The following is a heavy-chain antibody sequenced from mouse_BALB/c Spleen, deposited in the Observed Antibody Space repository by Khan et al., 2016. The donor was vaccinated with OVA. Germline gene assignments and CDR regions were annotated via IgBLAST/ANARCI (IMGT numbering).Heavy chain of an antibody. J-gene: IGHJ3*01. CDR3: SRVVPYHGNDGAWFAY. D-gene: IGHD2-9*01. CDR1: GYTFTSYT. Sequence: QVQLQQSGAELARPGASVKMSCKASGYTFTSYTIHWVKQRPGQGLEWIGYINPTNIYTNYNQKFRDKATLTADKSSRTAYMQLSSLTSEDSAVYYCSRVVPYHGNDGAWFAYWGQGTLVTVSA. CDR2: INPTNIYT. V-gene: IGHV1-4*01.